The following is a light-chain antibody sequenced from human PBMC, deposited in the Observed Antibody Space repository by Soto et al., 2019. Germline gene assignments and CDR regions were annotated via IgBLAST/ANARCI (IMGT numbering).Light chain of an antibody. J-gene: IGKJ5*01. CDR2: GAS. Sequence: IVLTPSPGTLSLSPGERATLSCRASQSVFGNYLAWYQQKPGQAPRLLMYGASSRATGIPDRFSGSGSGTDFALTINRLEPEDFAVYYCQHYGNSPIIFGQGTRLEIK. CDR3: QHYGNSPII. V-gene: IGKV3-20*01. CDR1: QSVFGNY.